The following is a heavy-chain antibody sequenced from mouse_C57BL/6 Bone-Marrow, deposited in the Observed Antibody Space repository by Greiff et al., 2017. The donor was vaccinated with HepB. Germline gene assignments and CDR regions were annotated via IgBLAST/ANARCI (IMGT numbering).Heavy chain of an antibody. CDR1: GYTFTDYY. CDR2: INPYNGGT. D-gene: IGHD1-1*01. V-gene: IGHV1-19*01. Sequence: EVQLQQSGPVLVKPGASVKMSCKASGYTFTDYYMNWVKQSHGKSLEWIGVINPYNGGTSYNQKFKGKATLTVDKSSSTAYMELNSLTSEDSAVYYCAKLLRSYWYFDVWGTGTTVTVSS. J-gene: IGHJ1*03. CDR3: AKLLRSYWYFDV.